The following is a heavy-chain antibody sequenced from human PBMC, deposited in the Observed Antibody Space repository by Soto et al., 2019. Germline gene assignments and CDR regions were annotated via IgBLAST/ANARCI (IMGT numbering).Heavy chain of an antibody. J-gene: IGHJ4*02. CDR2: IWYDGSNK. Sequence: GGSLRLSCAASGCTFSSYDMHWVRQAPGKGLEWVAVIWYDGSNKYYADSVKGRFTISRDNSKNTLYMQMNSLRAEDTAVYYCARERYCSGGSCPSDSWGQGTLVTVSS. V-gene: IGHV3-33*01. D-gene: IGHD2-15*01. CDR3: ARERYCSGGSCPSDS. CDR1: GCTFSSYD.